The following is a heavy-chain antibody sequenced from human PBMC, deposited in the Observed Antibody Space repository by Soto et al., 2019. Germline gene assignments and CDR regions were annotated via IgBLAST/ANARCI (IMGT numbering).Heavy chain of an antibody. CDR2: IYYSGST. CDR3: ARWWSGSRQGFDP. D-gene: IGHD3-3*01. J-gene: IGHJ5*02. CDR1: GGSISSGDYY. Sequence: QVQLQESGPGLVKPSQTLSLTCTVSGGSISSGDYYWSWIRQHPGKGLEWIGYIYYSGSTYYNPFLQSRVTISVGTSKNQFSLKLSSVTAADTAVYYCARWWSGSRQGFDPWGQGTLVTVSS. V-gene: IGHV4-31*03.